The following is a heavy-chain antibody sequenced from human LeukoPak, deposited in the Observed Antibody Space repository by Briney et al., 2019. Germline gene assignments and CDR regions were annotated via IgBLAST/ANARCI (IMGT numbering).Heavy chain of an antibody. J-gene: IGHJ4*02. Sequence: GGSLRLSCAASGFTFSSYWMHWVRQAPGKGLVWVSAFSGGASRTYYVDSVKGRFTISRDNSKNTLYLQMNSLRVEDTAVYYCAKKRRPVAGTDLFDYWGQGTLVTVSS. CDR3: AKKRRPVAGTDLFDY. CDR1: GFTFSSYW. V-gene: IGHV3-23*01. CDR2: FSGGASRT. D-gene: IGHD6-19*01.